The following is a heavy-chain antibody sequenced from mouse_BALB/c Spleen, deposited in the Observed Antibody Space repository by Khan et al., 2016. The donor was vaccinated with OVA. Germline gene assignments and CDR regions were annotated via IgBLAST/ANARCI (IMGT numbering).Heavy chain of an antibody. D-gene: IGHD2-3*01. V-gene: IGHV3-2*02. CDR3: ARDGSRYNYAMDY. J-gene: IGHJ4*01. CDR2: ISSSGST. Sequence: EGKRNEEGPSLVKPSQSLSLTCTVTGYSITSDYAWNWIRQFPGNKLEWMGYISSSGSTNYNPALKSRISITRDTSKNQFFLQLNSVTTEDTATYYCARDGSRYNYAMDYWGQGTSVTVSS. CDR1: GYSITSDYA.